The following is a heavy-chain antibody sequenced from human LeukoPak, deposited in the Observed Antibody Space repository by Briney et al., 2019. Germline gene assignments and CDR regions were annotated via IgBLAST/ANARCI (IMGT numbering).Heavy chain of an antibody. V-gene: IGHV4-39*07. J-gene: IGHJ3*02. CDR1: GGSISSSSYY. D-gene: IGHD3-3*01. Sequence: SETLSLTCTVSGGSISSSSYYWGWIRQPPGKGLEWIGTIYYSGSTYYNPSLKSRVTISVDTSKNQFSLKLSSVTAADTAVYYCARDSYNYDFWSGYYRNLAFDIWGQGTMVTVSS. CDR3: ARDSYNYDFWSGYYRNLAFDI. CDR2: IYYSGST.